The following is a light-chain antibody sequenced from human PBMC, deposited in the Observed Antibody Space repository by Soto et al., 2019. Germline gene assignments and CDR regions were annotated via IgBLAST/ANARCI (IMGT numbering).Light chain of an antibody. CDR2: DAS. J-gene: IGKJ2*01. CDR3: RQYGSSPFT. CDR1: QSVSISY. V-gene: IGKV3D-20*01. Sequence: EIVLTQSPATLSLSPGERATLSCGASQSVSISYLAWYQQKHGLAPRLLIYDASSRTTGIPDRFSGSGSGTDFPITISSLEPEDFEVYYCRQYGSSPFTCGQGPKIEIK.